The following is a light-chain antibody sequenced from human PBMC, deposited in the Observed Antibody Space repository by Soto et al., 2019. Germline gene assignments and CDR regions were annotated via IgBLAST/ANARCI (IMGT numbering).Light chain of an antibody. CDR3: QQYNNWPSLT. J-gene: IGKJ5*01. V-gene: IGKV3-15*01. CDR2: GAS. CDR1: QSVSSN. Sequence: EIVMTQSPATLSVSPGERATLSCRASQSVSSNLAWYQQKPGQAPSLLIYGASTRATGIPARFSGSGSGTEFTLTISSLQSEEFAVYYCQQYNNWPSLTFGQGTRLEIK.